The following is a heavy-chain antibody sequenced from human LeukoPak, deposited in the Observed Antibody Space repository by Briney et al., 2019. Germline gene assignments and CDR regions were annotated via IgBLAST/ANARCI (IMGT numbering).Heavy chain of an antibody. CDR2: INHSGST. D-gene: IGHD2-15*01. CDR1: GGSFSGYY. V-gene: IGHV4-34*01. J-gene: IGHJ4*02. Sequence: SETLSLTCAVYGGSFSGYYWSWIRQPPGKGLEWIGEINHSGSTNYNPSLKSRVTISVDTSKNQFSLKLSSVTAADTAVYYCARNIVVVVAATPVWGQGTLVTVSS. CDR3: ARNIVVVVAATPV.